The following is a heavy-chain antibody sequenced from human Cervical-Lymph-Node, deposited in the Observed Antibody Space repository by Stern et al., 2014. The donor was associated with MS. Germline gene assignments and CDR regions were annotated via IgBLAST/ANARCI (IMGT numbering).Heavy chain of an antibody. D-gene: IGHD6-13*01. J-gene: IGHJ4*02. CDR3: GRGYVLTAGSNIDY. V-gene: IGHV4-59*01. CDR1: GGSISTYY. CDR2: IHYSRTT. Sequence: QVQLQESGPGLVKPSETLSLTCSVSGGSISTYYWHWIRQPPGKGLECIGYIHYSRTTNYSPSLKSRVTMSLDTSKNQFSLKLSSVTAADTAVYYCGRGYVLTAGSNIDYWGQGTLVTVSS.